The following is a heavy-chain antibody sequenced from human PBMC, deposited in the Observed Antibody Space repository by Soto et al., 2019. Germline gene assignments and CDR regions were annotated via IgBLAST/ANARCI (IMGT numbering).Heavy chain of an antibody. J-gene: IGHJ3*02. V-gene: IGHV4-31*03. CDR1: GGSISSGGYY. Sequence: QVQLQESGPGLVKPSQTLYLTCTVSGGSISSGGYYWSWIRQHPGKGLEWIGYFYYSGSTYYNPSLKSRVTISVDTSKNQFSLKLSSVTAADTAVYYCARDPRSGYDSSGYYYTGAFDIWGQGTMVTVSS. CDR3: ARDPRSGYDSSGYYYTGAFDI. CDR2: FYYSGST. D-gene: IGHD3-22*01.